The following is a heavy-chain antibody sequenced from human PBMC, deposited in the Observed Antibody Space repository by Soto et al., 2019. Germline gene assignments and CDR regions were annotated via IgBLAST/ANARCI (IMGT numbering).Heavy chain of an antibody. CDR1: GGSISSYY. CDR3: ARHMGEEGEEYYYYYMDV. V-gene: IGHV4-59*08. Sequence: SETLSLTCTVSGGSISSYYWSWIRQPPGKGLEWIGYIYYSGSTNYNPSLKSRVTISVDTSKNQFCLKLSSVTAADTAVYYCARHMGEEGEEYYYYYMDVWGKGTTVTVSS. J-gene: IGHJ6*03. CDR2: IYYSGST. D-gene: IGHD3-16*01.